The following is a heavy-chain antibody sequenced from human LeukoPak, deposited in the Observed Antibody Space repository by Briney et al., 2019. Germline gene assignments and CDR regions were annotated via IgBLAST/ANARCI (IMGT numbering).Heavy chain of an antibody. CDR1: GYTFTSYG. V-gene: IGHV1-18*01. D-gene: IGHD5-18*01. CDR2: ISAYNGNT. Sequence: HGASVKVSCKASGYTFTSYGISWVRQAPGQGLEWMGWISAYNGNTNYAQKLQGRVTMTTGTSTSTAYMELRSLRSDDTAVYYCARLIQLWPTYYFDYWGQGTLVTVSS. CDR3: ARLIQLWPTYYFDY. J-gene: IGHJ4*02.